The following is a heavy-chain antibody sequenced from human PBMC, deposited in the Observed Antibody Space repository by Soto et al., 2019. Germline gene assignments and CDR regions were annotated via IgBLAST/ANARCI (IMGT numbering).Heavy chain of an antibody. CDR3: ARDQELELEY. D-gene: IGHD1-1*01. CDR1: GRPFSSYN. Sequence: SVKASFKASGRPFSSYNIIWVRQAPGQGLEWMGRIIPILGIANYAQKFQGRVTITADKSTSTAYMELSSLRSEDTAAYYCARDQELELEYWGQGTLVKVS. V-gene: IGHV1-69*04. CDR2: IIPILGIA. J-gene: IGHJ4*02.